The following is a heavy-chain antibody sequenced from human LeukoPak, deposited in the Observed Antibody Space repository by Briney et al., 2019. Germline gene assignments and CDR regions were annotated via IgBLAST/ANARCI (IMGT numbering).Heavy chain of an antibody. V-gene: IGHV3-23*01. CDR1: GFTFSSYA. D-gene: IGHD3-22*01. J-gene: IGHJ4*02. CDR2: LSGSGGST. Sequence: GGSLRLSCAASGFTFSSYAMSWVRQAPGKGLEWVSALSGSGGSTYYADSVKGRFTISRDNSKNTLYLQMNGLRAEDTAVYYCAKAEWGSSGYTHWEYWGQGTLVTVSS. CDR3: AKAEWGSSGYTHWEY.